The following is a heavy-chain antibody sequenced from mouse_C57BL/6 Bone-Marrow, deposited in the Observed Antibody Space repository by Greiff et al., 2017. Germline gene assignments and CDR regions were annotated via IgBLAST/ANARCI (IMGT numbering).Heavy chain of an antibody. V-gene: IGHV1-63*01. J-gene: IGHJ2*01. Sequence: VQLQESGAELVRPGTSVKMSCKASGYTFTNYWIGWAKQRPGHGLEWIGDIYPGGGYTKYNEKVKGKGTLTADKSSSTAYMQVSSLTSEDSAIYFCARRSSLVVPYYFDYWGQGTTLTVSS. CDR2: IYPGGGYT. D-gene: IGHD1-1*01. CDR3: ARRSSLVVPYYFDY. CDR1: GYTFTNYW.